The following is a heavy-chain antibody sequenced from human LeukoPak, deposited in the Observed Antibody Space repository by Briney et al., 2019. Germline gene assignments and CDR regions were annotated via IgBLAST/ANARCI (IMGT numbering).Heavy chain of an antibody. CDR3: ARAAGYCSGGSCYLNWFDP. CDR1: GYTFTSYA. CDR2: INAGNGNT. J-gene: IGHJ5*02. V-gene: IGHV1-3*01. Sequence: ASVKVSRKASGYTFTSYAMHWVRQAPGQRLEWMGWINAGNGNTKYSQKFQGRVTITRDTSASTAYMELSSLRSEDTAVYYCARAAGYCSGGSCYLNWFDPWGQGTLVTVSS. D-gene: IGHD2-15*01.